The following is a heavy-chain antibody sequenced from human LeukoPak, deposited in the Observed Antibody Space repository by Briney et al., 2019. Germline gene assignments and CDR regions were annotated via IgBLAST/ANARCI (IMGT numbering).Heavy chain of an antibody. V-gene: IGHV1-8*01. D-gene: IGHD5-24*01. Sequence: ASVKVSCKASGYTFSSYDINWVRQATGQGLEWMGWMNPDSANIGYAERFQGRITMTRNTSTSTAYMELSSLRSEDTAVYYCARGKSGSWLQLLDYWGQGTPVTVSS. J-gene: IGHJ4*02. CDR2: MNPDSANI. CDR3: ARGKSGSWLQLLDY. CDR1: GYTFSSYD.